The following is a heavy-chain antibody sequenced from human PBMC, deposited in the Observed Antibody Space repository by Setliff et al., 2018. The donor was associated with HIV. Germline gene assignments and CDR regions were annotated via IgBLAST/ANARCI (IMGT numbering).Heavy chain of an antibody. CDR1: GYSISTAYY. CDR2: VYHSGTT. D-gene: IGHD3-3*01. CDR3: VRPSFGIGGGSMFDS. V-gene: IGHV4-38-2*01. J-gene: IGHJ4*02. Sequence: SETLSLTCAVSGYSISTAYYWGWIRQPPGKGLEWIGSVYHSGTTYYNPSLKSRVTLSVGTSKRQSFLNLSSATTADTAMYYCVRPSFGIGGGSMFDSWGQGIVVTVSS.